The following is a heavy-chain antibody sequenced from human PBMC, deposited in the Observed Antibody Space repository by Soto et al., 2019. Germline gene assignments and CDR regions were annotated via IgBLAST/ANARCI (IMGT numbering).Heavy chain of an antibody. CDR3: ARDHAFGMPAL. Sequence: QVQLVQPGAEVRKPGASVKVSCKASGYTFTTYGISWLRQAPGQGLEWMGWISTYNGNTNYAQNFQGRVTVTTDTSTDTAYLELRSLRIDVAAVYYCARDHAFGMPALWGQGTLITVSS. J-gene: IGHJ4*02. D-gene: IGHD3-16*01. CDR2: ISTYNGNT. CDR1: GYTFTTYG. V-gene: IGHV1-18*01.